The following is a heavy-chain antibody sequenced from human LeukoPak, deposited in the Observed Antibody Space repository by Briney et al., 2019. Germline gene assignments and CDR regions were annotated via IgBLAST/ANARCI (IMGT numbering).Heavy chain of an antibody. J-gene: IGHJ6*02. CDR1: GFAFSSFG. CDR3: ARDYYYGMDV. V-gene: IGHV3-30*03. Sequence: GGSLRLSCAASGFAFSSFGIHWVRQAPGKGLEWVASISNNGRNTYYVDSVEGRFTISRDNSRNTLYLQMNSLRAEDTAVYYCARDYYYGMDVWGQGTTVTVSS. CDR2: ISNNGRNT.